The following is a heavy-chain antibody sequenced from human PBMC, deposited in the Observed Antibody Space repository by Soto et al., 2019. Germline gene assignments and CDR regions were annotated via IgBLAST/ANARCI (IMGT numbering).Heavy chain of an antibody. CDR3: ARLGHGIVVVPAAMSRFDP. CDR2: ISAYNGNT. J-gene: IGHJ5*02. D-gene: IGHD2-2*01. V-gene: IGHV1-18*01. CDR1: GYTFTSYG. Sequence: ASVKVSCKASGYTFTSYGISWVRQAPGQGLEWMGWISAYNGNTNYAQKLQGRVTMTTDTSTSTAYMELRSLRSDDTAVYYCARLGHGIVVVPAAMSRFDPWGQGTLVTVSS.